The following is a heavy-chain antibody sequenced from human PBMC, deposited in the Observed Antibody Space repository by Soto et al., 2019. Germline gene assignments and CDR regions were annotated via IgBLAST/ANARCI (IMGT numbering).Heavy chain of an antibody. V-gene: IGHV3-33*01. CDR2: IWYDGSNK. D-gene: IGHD3-10*01. Sequence: QVQLVESGGGVVQPGRSLRLSCAASGFTFSSYGMHWVRQAPGKGLEWVAVIWYDGSNKYYADSVKGRFTISRDNSNNVSYLQNDSLRAKDTAVYYCARDGDGAGSYYIDYWGQGTLVTVAS. CDR3: ARDGDGAGSYYIDY. CDR1: GFTFSSYG. J-gene: IGHJ4*02.